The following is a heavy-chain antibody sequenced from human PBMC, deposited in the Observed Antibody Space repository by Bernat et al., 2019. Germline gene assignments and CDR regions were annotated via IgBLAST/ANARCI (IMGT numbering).Heavy chain of an antibody. Sequence: EVQLVESGGGLVQPGGSLKLSCAASGFTFSGSAMHWVRQASGKGLEWVGRIRSKAKSYATAYAASVKGRFTISRDDSKNTAYLQMNSLKTEDTAVYYCARGDVVASDAFDIWGQGTMVTVSS. CDR3: ARGDVVASDAFDI. J-gene: IGHJ3*02. CDR1: GFTFSGSA. CDR2: IRSKAKSYAT. D-gene: IGHD2-15*01. V-gene: IGHV3-73*02.